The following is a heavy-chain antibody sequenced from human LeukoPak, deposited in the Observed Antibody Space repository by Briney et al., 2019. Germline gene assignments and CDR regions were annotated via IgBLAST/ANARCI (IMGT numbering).Heavy chain of an antibody. CDR3: ARGSGSLFGRIDY. J-gene: IGHJ4*02. Sequence: PSETLSLTCTVSGGSISSYYWSWIRQPPGKGLEWIGYIYYSGSTNYNPSLKSRVTISVDTSKNQFSLKLSSVTAADTAVYYCARGSGSLFGRIDYWGQGTLVTVSS. D-gene: IGHD3-10*01. CDR1: GGSISSYY. CDR2: IYYSGST. V-gene: IGHV4-59*01.